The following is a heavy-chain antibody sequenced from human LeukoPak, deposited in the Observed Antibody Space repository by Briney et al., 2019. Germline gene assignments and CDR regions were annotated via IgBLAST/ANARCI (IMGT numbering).Heavy chain of an antibody. CDR3: TRVIGCSYGPRHFQH. CDR2: IRSKAYGGTT. Sequence: QPGRSLRLSCTASGFTFGDYAMSWVRQAPGKGLEWVGFIRSKAYGGTTEYAASVKGRFTISRDDSKSIAYLQMNSLKTEDTAVYYCTRVIGCSYGPRHFQHWGQGTLVTVSS. D-gene: IGHD5-18*01. J-gene: IGHJ1*01. V-gene: IGHV3-49*04. CDR1: GFTFGDYA.